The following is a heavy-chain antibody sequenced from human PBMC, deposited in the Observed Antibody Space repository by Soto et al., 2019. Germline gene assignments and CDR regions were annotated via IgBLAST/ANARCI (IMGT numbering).Heavy chain of an antibody. D-gene: IGHD6-19*01. CDR3: ARDMYSSDYFVKWFEP. CDR1: GFSFSSYA. V-gene: IGHV3-30*04. Sequence: QVRLVESGGGVVQPGRSLRLSCTASGFSFSSYAMYWFRQPPGKGLEWVAVISKDGMNKNYADSVKGRVTVSRDNANYSLDLQLNSLRGEDTAMYYCARDMYSSDYFVKWFEPWGQGPLFTVSS. CDR2: ISKDGMNK. J-gene: IGHJ5*02.